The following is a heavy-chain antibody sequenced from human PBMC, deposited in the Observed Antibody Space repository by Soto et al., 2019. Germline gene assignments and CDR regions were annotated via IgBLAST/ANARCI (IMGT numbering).Heavy chain of an antibody. Sequence: GGSLRLSCAASGFTFDDYAMHWVRQAPGKGLEWVSGISWNSGSIGYADSVKGRFTISRDNAKNSLYLQMNSLRAEDTALYYCAKDKQWRTTYFDYWGQGTLVTVSS. D-gene: IGHD6-19*01. V-gene: IGHV3-9*01. CDR2: ISWNSGSI. CDR1: GFTFDDYA. CDR3: AKDKQWRTTYFDY. J-gene: IGHJ4*02.